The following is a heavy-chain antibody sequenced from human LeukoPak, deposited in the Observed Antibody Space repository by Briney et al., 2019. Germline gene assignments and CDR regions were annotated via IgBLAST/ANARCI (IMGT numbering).Heavy chain of an antibody. CDR3: ARDWRDDSSGQDAFDI. D-gene: IGHD3-22*01. J-gene: IGHJ3*02. CDR2: IYYSGST. CDR1: GGSISSGDYY. Sequence: SQTLSLTCTVSGGSISSGDYYWSWIRRPPGKGLEWIGYIYYSGSTYYNPSLKSRVTISVDTSKNQFSLKLSSVTAADTAVYYCARDWRDDSSGQDAFDIWGQGTMVTVSS. V-gene: IGHV4-30-4*01.